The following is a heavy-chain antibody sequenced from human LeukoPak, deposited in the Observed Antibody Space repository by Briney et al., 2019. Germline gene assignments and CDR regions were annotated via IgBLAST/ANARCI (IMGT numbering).Heavy chain of an antibody. Sequence: GGSLRLSCAASGFTPGTYWMSWVRQAPGKGLEWVANIKQDGSEKYYVDSVKGRFTISRDSAKNSLFLQMNSLRVEDTAVYYCARDCSTSICFDYWGQGTLVTVSS. D-gene: IGHD2/OR15-2a*01. V-gene: IGHV3-7*01. J-gene: IGHJ4*02. CDR3: ARDCSTSICFDY. CDR1: GFTPGTYW. CDR2: IKQDGSEK.